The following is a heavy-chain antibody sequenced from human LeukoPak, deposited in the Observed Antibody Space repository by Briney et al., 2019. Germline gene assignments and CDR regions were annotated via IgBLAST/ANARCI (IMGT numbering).Heavy chain of an antibody. J-gene: IGHJ4*02. CDR2: IKQDGSKK. CDR3: ARDSIDPGVAAAGNYDY. Sequence: GGSLRLSCAASGFTFSTYWMSWVRQAPGKGLEWVANIKQDGSKKYYVDSVRGRFTISRDNAKNSLYLHINSLRAEDTAAYYCARDSIDPGVAAAGNYDYWGQGTLVTVSS. V-gene: IGHV3-7*01. CDR1: GFTFSTYW. D-gene: IGHD6-13*01.